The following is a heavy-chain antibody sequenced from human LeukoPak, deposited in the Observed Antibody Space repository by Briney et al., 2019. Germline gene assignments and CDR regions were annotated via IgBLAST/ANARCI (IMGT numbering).Heavy chain of an antibody. V-gene: IGHV4-39*01. CDR2: IHYSGNI. Sequence: PSETLSLTCTVSGGSIGTTSYYWGWIRQPPGKGLEWIGSIHYSGNIYYNPSLKSRVTISVDTSRNQISLKLSSVTAADTAMYYCARQGPYCDGDCYRDAFNIWGQGTMVTVSS. CDR3: ARQGPYCDGDCYRDAFNI. J-gene: IGHJ3*02. CDR1: GGSIGTTSYY. D-gene: IGHD2-21*01.